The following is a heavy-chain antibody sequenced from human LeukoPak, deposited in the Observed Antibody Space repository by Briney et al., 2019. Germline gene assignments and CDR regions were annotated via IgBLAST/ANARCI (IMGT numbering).Heavy chain of an antibody. V-gene: IGHV1-2*02. CDR2: INPNSGGT. J-gene: IGHJ4*02. D-gene: IGHD3-10*01. CDR1: GYTFSDYY. CDR3: AREEGEWFGELFLPFKY. Sequence: GASVKVSCKASGYTFSDYYMHWVRQAPGQGLEWTGWINPNSGGTKYAQKFQGRVTMTRDTSINTAYMELSRLRSDDTAVYYCAREEGEWFGELFLPFKYWGQGTLVTVSS.